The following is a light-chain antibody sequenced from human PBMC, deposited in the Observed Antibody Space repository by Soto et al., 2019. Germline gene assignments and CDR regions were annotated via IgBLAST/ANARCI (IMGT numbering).Light chain of an antibody. J-gene: IGKJ4*01. CDR2: DAS. CDR3: QQRSNWPLT. CDR1: QRVSSY. V-gene: IGKV3-11*01. Sequence: EIVLTQSPATLSLSPGERDTLSCRASQRVSSYLDWYQQKPGQAPRLLIYDASNRATGIPARFSGSGSGTDFTLTISSLEPEDFAVYYCQQRSNWPLTFGGGTKVEIK.